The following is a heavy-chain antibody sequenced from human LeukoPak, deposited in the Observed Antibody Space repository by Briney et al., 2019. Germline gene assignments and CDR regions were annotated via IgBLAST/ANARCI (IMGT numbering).Heavy chain of an antibody. CDR2: ISYDGSNK. D-gene: IGHD3-22*01. J-gene: IGHJ4*02. V-gene: IGHV3-30-3*01. Sequence: GGSLRLSCAASGFTFSSYAMSWVRQAPGKGLEWVAVISYDGSNKYYADSVKGRFTISRDNSKNTLYLQMNSLRAEDTAVYYCARSYDSSGNFDYWGQGTLVTVSS. CDR1: GFTFSSYA. CDR3: ARSYDSSGNFDY.